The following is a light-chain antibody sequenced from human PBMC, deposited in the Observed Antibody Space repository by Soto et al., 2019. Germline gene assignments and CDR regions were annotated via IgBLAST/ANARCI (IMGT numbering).Light chain of an antibody. CDR3: SSYTGSSTLV. CDR1: NSDVGGYNY. Sequence: QSALTQPASVSGSPGQSITISCTGTNSDVGGYNYVSWYQQHPGKAPKLMIYEVSNRPSGVSNRFSGSKSGNTASLTISGLQAEDEADDYCSSYTGSSTLVFGGGTKVTVL. CDR2: EVS. J-gene: IGLJ2*01. V-gene: IGLV2-14*01.